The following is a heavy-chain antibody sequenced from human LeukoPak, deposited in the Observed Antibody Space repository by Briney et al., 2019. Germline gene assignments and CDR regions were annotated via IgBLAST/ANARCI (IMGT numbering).Heavy chain of an antibody. Sequence: PGGSLRLSCAASGFTFDDYAMHWVRQAPGKGLEWDSGISWNSGSIGYADSAKGRFTISRDNSKNTLYLQMNSLRAEDTAVYYCAKAPVLRYFDWLLYADYWGQGTLVTVSS. D-gene: IGHD3-9*01. CDR2: ISWNSGSI. J-gene: IGHJ4*02. CDR1: GFTFDDYA. V-gene: IGHV3-9*01. CDR3: AKAPVLRYFDWLLYADY.